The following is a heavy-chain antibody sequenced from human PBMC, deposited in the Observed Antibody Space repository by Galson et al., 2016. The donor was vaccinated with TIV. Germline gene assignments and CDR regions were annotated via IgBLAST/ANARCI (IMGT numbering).Heavy chain of an antibody. D-gene: IGHD5-18*01. J-gene: IGHJ4*02. CDR3: ARIKRAFGFGYGGYFDS. CDR2: INESGKT. CDR1: GGSFRGYY. Sequence: ETLSLTCAVGGGSFRGYYRSWIRQSPVKGLEWIGEINESGKTDHNPSLRSRVTLSVDTSTRQFSLKLTSVTAADTAMYFCARIKRAFGFGYGGYFDSWGQGILVTVSS. V-gene: IGHV4-34*01.